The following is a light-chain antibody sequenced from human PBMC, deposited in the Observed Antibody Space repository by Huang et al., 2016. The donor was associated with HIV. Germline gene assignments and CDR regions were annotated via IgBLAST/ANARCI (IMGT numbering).Light chain of an antibody. V-gene: IGKV3-15*01. CDR2: GAS. CDR3: QQYDDWPPYT. Sequence: EIVMTQSPATLSVSPGERATLSCRASQSISSNLAWYQQKPGQVSRLLIYGASTRATCIPARFSGSGSGTEFTLTISSLQSEDFAVYYCQQYDDWPPYTFGQGTKLEIK. J-gene: IGKJ2*01. CDR1: QSISSN.